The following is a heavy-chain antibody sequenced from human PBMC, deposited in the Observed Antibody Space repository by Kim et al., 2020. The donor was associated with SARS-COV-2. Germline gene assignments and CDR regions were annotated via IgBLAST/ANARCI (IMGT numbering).Heavy chain of an antibody. CDR3: ARAGADSGYYSRPFDY. CDR1: GGSISSGGYY. D-gene: IGHD3-22*01. J-gene: IGHJ4*02. Sequence: SETLSLTCTVSGGSISSGGYYWSWIRQHPGKGLEWIGYIYYSGSTYYNPSLKSRVTISVDTSKNQFSLKLSSVTAADTAVYYCARAGADSGYYSRPFDYWGQGTLVTVSS. CDR2: IYYSGST. V-gene: IGHV4-31*03.